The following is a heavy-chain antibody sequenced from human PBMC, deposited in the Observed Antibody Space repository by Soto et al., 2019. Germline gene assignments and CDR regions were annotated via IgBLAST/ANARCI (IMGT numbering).Heavy chain of an antibody. CDR1: GFSFSDYA. CDR3: AKVAGDYYASGSYPQIYYYYYYMDV. J-gene: IGHJ6*03. D-gene: IGHD3-10*01. Sequence: GGSLRLSCDASGFSFSDYAMSWVRQAPGKGLEWVSAISGSDGSTYYADSVKGRFTISRDNSKNTLYLQMNSLRAEDTAVYYCAKVAGDYYASGSYPQIYYYYYYMDVWGKGTTVTVSS. V-gene: IGHV3-23*01. CDR2: ISGSDGST.